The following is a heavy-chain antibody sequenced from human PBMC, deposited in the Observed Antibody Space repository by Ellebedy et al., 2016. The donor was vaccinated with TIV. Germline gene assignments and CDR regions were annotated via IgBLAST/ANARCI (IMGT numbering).Heavy chain of an antibody. V-gene: IGHV1-58*01. CDR2: IVVGSGNT. CDR1: GFTFTSSA. D-gene: IGHD6-6*01. Sequence: SVKVSCXASGFTFTSSAVQWVRQARGQRLEWIGWIVVGSGNTNYAQKFQERVTITRDMSTSTAYMELSSLRSEDTAVYYCAAGVAARGYYYYMDVWGKGTTVTVSS. J-gene: IGHJ6*03. CDR3: AAGVAARGYYYYMDV.